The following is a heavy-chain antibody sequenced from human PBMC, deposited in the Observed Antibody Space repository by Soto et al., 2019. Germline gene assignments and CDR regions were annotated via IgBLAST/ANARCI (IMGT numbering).Heavy chain of an antibody. CDR1: GYTFTSYA. D-gene: IGHD3-10*01. J-gene: IGHJ4*02. Sequence: ASVKVSCKASGYTFTSYAMHWVRQAPGQRLEWMGWISAYNGNTNYAQKLQGRVTMTTDTSTSTAYMELRSLRSDDTAVYYCARTDRSRTSGSYIDYWGQGTLVTVSS. V-gene: IGHV1-18*01. CDR2: ISAYNGNT. CDR3: ARTDRSRTSGSYIDY.